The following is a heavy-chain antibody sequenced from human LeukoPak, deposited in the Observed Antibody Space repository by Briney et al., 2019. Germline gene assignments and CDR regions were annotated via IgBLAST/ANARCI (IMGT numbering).Heavy chain of an antibody. CDR2: ISGSGGST. D-gene: IGHD6-13*01. V-gene: IGHV3-23*01. J-gene: IGHJ4*02. Sequence: GESLKISCAASGFTFSSYAMSWVRQAPGKGLEWVSAISGSGGSTYYADSVKGRFTISRDNSKNPLSLQMNSRRAEDTAVYYCAKDRIAATDYWGQGTLVTVSS. CDR3: AKDRIAATDY. CDR1: GFTFSSYA.